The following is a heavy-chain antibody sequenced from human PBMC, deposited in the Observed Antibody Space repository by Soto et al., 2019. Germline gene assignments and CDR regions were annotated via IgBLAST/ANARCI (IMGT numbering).Heavy chain of an antibody. CDR1: GFTFSDYA. CDR3: ARTESSGWSTRYGMDV. CDR2: ISGGGGST. Sequence: EVQLLESGGGLVQPGGSLRLSCAASGFTFSDYAMNWVRQAPGKGLEWVAGISGGGGSTYYADSLKGRFTISRDNSKNTLYVQMNSLRAADTAVYYCARTESSGWSTRYGMDVWGQGTTVTVS. D-gene: IGHD6-19*01. V-gene: IGHV3-23*01. J-gene: IGHJ6*02.